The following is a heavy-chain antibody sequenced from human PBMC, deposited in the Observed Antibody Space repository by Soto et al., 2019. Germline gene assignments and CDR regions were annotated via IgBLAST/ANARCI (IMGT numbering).Heavy chain of an antibody. CDR2: ISYDGSIK. V-gene: IGHV3-30-3*01. Sequence: QPGGSLSLSCAASGFTFSSYAMHWVRQAPGKGLEWVAVISYDGSIKYYADSVKGLFTISRDNSKNTLYLQMNSLRAEDTAVYYCARDTLRFLEWGGMDVWGQGTTVTVSS. J-gene: IGHJ6*02. D-gene: IGHD3-3*01. CDR3: ARDTLRFLEWGGMDV. CDR1: GFTFSSYA.